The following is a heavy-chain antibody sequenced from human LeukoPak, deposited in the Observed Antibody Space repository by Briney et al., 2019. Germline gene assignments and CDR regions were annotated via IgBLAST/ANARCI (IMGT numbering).Heavy chain of an antibody. CDR2: IIPVFGTP. V-gene: IGHV1-69*13. CDR3: ARAGVGAREDDPRGIYYYYMDV. J-gene: IGHJ6*03. CDR1: RDTFSNHA. D-gene: IGHD1-26*01. Sequence: SVKVSCKASRDTFSNHAINWVRQAPGQGLEWMGGIIPVFGTPDYSQKFQGRVTITADESTSTAYMELSSLRSEDTAVYYCARAGVGAREDDPRGIYYYYMDVWGKGTTVTVSS.